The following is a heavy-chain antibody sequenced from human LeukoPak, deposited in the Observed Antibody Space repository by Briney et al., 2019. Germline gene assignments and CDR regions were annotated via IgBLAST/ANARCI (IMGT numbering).Heavy chain of an antibody. Sequence: PGSSWRPSCAASEFTFSTYGIHWFRRPPGKGLEWVAVISYDGINKYHADSVKGRFTISRDNSKNTLYLQMNSLRAEDTALYYCANLYGDSGLDYWGQGTLVTVSS. J-gene: IGHJ4*02. CDR3: ANLYGDSGLDY. V-gene: IGHV3-30*18. CDR1: EFTFSTYG. D-gene: IGHD4-17*01. CDR2: ISYDGINK.